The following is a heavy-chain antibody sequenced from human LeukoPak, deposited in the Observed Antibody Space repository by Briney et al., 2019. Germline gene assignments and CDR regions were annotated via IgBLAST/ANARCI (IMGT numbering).Heavy chain of an antibody. CDR2: TSRDDLSK. CDR3: AKDMGYGDYSLDS. CDR1: GFSFADYT. V-gene: IGHV3-43*01. D-gene: IGHD4-17*01. Sequence: GGSLRLSCAASGFSFADYTMHWVRQVPGKGLEWVCLTSRDDLSKHYIDSVKGRFTVSRDNSRNSLYLQINNLRIEDTAFYFCAKDMGYGDYSLDSWGRGTLVTVSS. J-gene: IGHJ4*02.